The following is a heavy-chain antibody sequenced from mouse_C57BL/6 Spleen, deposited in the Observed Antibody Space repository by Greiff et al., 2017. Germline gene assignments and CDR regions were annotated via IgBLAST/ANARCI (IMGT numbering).Heavy chain of an antibody. Sequence: QVQLQQSGAELVRPGTSVKVSCKASGYAFTNYLIEWVKQRPGQGLEWIGVINHGSGGTNYNEKFKGKATLTADKSSSTAYMQLSSLTSEDSAVYFCARCPYGSGDWGYFGVWGTGATVTVSS. CDR1: GYAFTNYL. CDR3: ARCPYGSGDWGYFGV. J-gene: IGHJ1*03. D-gene: IGHD1-1*01. CDR2: INHGSGGT. V-gene: IGHV1-54*01.